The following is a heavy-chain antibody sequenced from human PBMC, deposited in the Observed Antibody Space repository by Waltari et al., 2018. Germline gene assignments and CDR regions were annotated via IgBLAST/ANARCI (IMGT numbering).Heavy chain of an antibody. CDR2: IFASGGT. Sequence: HVELPESGPGLVKPSETLSLTCTVSGCSVTGANWSWVRQPAGKGLEWIGRIFASGGTDYNPSFKSRVTMSVDTSKNEFSLRLTSVTAADTAVYYCARGNYGLFSGHYSDLWGRGTRVTVSS. J-gene: IGHJ5*02. CDR3: ARGNYGLFSGHYSDL. CDR1: GCSVTGAN. D-gene: IGHD3-3*01. V-gene: IGHV4-4*07.